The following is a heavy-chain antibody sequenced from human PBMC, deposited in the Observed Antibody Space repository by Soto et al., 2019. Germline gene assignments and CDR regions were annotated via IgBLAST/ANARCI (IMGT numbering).Heavy chain of an antibody. CDR3: ARDKPDY. CDR1: GYTFTAFD. CDR2: INTGNGNT. J-gene: IGHJ4*02. V-gene: IGHV1-3*04. Sequence: ASVKVSCKASGYTFTAFDMHWVRQAPGQRLEWLGWINTGNGNTKYSQKFQGRVTITRDTSASTAYMELSSLRSEDTAVYYCARDKPDYWGQGTLVTVSS.